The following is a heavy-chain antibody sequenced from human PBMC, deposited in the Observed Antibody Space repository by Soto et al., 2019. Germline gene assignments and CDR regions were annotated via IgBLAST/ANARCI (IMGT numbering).Heavy chain of an antibody. CDR2: IYYSGST. J-gene: IGHJ4*02. D-gene: IGHD1-26*01. Sequence: SQTLSLTCTVAGGSISSISYYWGWIRQPPGKGLEWIGSIYYSGSTYYNPSLKSRVTISVDTSKNQFSLKLSSVTAAATDVYYHARLTGNSGSYRYYWGQGPLVT. V-gene: IGHV4-39*01. CDR3: ARLTGNSGSYRYY. CDR1: GGSISSISYY.